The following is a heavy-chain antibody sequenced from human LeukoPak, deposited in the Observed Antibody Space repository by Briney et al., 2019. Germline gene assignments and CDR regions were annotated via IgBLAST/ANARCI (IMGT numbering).Heavy chain of an antibody. Sequence: PSETLSLTCTVSGGSISSSYYYWGWARQAPGKGLEWVASINHNGNVSYYVDSVKGRFTISRDNAKNSLYLQMSNLRAEDTAVYFCARGGGLDVWGQGATVTVSS. V-gene: IGHV3-7*03. CDR3: ARGGGLDV. CDR1: GGSISSSYYY. CDR2: INHNGNVS. J-gene: IGHJ6*02. D-gene: IGHD3-16*01.